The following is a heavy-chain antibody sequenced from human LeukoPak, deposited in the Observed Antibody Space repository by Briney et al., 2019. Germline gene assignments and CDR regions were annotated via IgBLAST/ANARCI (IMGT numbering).Heavy chain of an antibody. D-gene: IGHD3-3*01. J-gene: IGHJ4*02. CDR3: AAKRAYTFWFAD. Sequence: SETLSLTCDVSGYSISSGSYWGWIRQPPGKGQEWIGSIYHSGSTYYTPSLKSRVTISLDTSKNKFSLKVTSVTAADTATYYCAAKRAYTFWFADWGQGTLVTVSS. CDR1: GYSISSGSY. V-gene: IGHV4-38-2*01. CDR2: IYHSGST.